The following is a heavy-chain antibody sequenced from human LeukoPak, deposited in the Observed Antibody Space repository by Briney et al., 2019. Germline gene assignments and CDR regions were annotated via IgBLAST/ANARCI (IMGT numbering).Heavy chain of an antibody. V-gene: IGHV4-59*08. D-gene: IGHD4-17*01. CDR3: ARQPTRAVTHGGGNWFDP. CDR1: GGSISSYY. CDR2: IYYSGST. J-gene: IGHJ5*02. Sequence: SETLSLTCTVSGGSISSYYWSWIRQPPGKGLEWIGYIYYSGSTYYNPSLKSRVTISVDTSKNQFSLKLSSVTAADTAVYYCARQPTRAVTHGGGNWFDPWGQGTLVTVSS.